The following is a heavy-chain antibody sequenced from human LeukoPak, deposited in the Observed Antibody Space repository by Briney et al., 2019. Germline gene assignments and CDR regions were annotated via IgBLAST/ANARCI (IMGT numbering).Heavy chain of an antibody. J-gene: IGHJ6*03. CDR3: AKVPLTWLVRDYYYMDV. CDR2: ISGSGGST. D-gene: IGHD2-21*01. V-gene: IGHV3-23*01. CDR1: GLAFSSYA. Sequence: GGSLRLSCAASGLAFSSYAMSWVRQAPGKGLEWVSGISGSGGSTYYADSVKGRFTISRGNSNNTLYLQMNSLRAADTAVYYCAKVPLTWLVRDYYYMDVWGKGTTVTVSS.